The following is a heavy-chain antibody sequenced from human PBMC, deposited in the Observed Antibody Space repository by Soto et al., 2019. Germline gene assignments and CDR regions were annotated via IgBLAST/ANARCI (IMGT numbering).Heavy chain of an antibody. V-gene: IGHV2-26*01. CDR3: ARRHLAVAVSPWFDP. J-gene: IGHJ5*02. CDR2: IDSSGEK. Sequence: QVTLKESGPVLVKPTETLTLRCTVSGLSITDSEMGVSWIRQPPGQPLEWLAHIDSSGEKSYRTFLKSRIAISKETSKSQIVLTMTNMDPADTATYYCARRHLAVAVSPWFDPWGQGIPVTVSS. D-gene: IGHD6-19*01. CDR1: GLSITDSEMG.